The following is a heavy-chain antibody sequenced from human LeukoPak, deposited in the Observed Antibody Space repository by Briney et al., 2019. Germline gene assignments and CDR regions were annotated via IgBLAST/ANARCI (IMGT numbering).Heavy chain of an antibody. V-gene: IGHV3-7*04. CDR1: GFTLRNYW. CDR2: INHDGSEK. CDR3: ARIGASRSLDY. Sequence: GGSLRLSCAPSGFTLRNYWMSWVRQVPGKGLEWVANINHDGSEKYYLDSVKGRFTISRDNAENSLYLQMSSLRAEDAAVYNCARIGASRSLDYWGQGTLVTGSS. J-gene: IGHJ4*02.